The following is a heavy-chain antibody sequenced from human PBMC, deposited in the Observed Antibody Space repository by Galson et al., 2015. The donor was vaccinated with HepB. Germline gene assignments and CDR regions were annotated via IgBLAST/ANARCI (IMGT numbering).Heavy chain of an antibody. CDR3: ARTIAVAGPPPFDY. Sequence: SLRLSCAASGFTFSSYSMNWVRQAPGKGLEWVSYISSSSSTIYYADSVKGRFTISRDNAKNSLYLQMNSLRAEDTAVYYCARTIAVAGPPPFDYWGQGTLVTVSS. CDR1: GFTFSSYS. CDR2: ISSSSSTI. V-gene: IGHV3-48*04. D-gene: IGHD6-19*01. J-gene: IGHJ4*02.